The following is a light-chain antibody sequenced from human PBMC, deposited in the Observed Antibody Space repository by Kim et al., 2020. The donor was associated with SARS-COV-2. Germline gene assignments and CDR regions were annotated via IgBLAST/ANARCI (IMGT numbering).Light chain of an antibody. CDR3: QSWDISDWV. V-gene: IGLV3-1*01. CDR1: KLGDKY. CDR2: QDS. Sequence: SYELTQPPSVSVSPGQTASITCPGDKLGDKYACWYQQKPGQSPVLVIYQDSKRPSGIPERFSGSNSGNTATLTISGTQAMDEADYYCQSWDISDWVFGGG. J-gene: IGLJ3*02.